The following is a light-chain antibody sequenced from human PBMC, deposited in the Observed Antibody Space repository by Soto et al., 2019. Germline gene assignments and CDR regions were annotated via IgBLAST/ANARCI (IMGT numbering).Light chain of an antibody. CDR3: QQYERYST. J-gene: IGKJ1*01. CDR2: KAS. CDR1: QNIYTW. Sequence: DYQVTQSPSTLSASFVDRVTITXRASQNIYTWLAWYQQKPGIAPKLLIHKASTLESGVPSRFSGSGYGTEFTLTISGLQPEDSATYYCQQYERYSTFGQGTKVDIK. V-gene: IGKV1-5*03.